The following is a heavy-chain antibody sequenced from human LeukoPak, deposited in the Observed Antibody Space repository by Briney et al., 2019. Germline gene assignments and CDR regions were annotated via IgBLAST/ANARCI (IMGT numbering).Heavy chain of an antibody. D-gene: IGHD6-19*01. CDR2: IYHSGST. Sequence: SGTLSLTCAVSGGSISSSNWWSWVRQPPGKGLEWIGEIYHSGSTNYNPSLKSRVTISVDTSKNQFSLKLSSVTAADTAVYYCARASSGWHLYYYYYMDVWGKGTTVTVSS. CDR3: ARASSGWHLYYYYYMDV. V-gene: IGHV4-4*02. CDR1: GGSISSSNW. J-gene: IGHJ6*03.